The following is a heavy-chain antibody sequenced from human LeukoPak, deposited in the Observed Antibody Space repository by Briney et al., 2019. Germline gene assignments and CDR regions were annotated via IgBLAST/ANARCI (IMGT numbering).Heavy chain of an antibody. Sequence: GGSLRLSCAASGFTFSSYWMHWVRQAPGKGLVWVSRINSDGRTINYADSLKGRFTISRDNAKNTLCLQMNSLTAEDTAVYYCTRATVVVATASMGYWGLGTLVTVSS. J-gene: IGHJ4*02. CDR3: TRATVVVATASMGY. D-gene: IGHD2-2*01. CDR1: GFTFSSYW. V-gene: IGHV3-74*01. CDR2: INSDGRTI.